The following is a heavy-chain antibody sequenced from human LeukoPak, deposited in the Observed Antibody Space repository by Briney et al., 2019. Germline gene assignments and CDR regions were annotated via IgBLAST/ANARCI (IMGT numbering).Heavy chain of an antibody. D-gene: IGHD4-17*01. V-gene: IGHV4-31*03. J-gene: IGHJ4*02. Sequence: SQTLSLTCTVSGGPISSGGYYWTWIRQHPGKGLEWIGYIYYSGNTYYNPSLKSRVTISVDTSKNLFSLKLSSVTAADTAVYYCAREGTYGDSEVFDYWGQGTLVTVSS. CDR2: IYYSGNT. CDR1: GGPISSGGYY. CDR3: AREGTYGDSEVFDY.